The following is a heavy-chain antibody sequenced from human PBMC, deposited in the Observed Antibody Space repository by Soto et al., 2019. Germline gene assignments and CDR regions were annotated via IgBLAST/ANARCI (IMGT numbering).Heavy chain of an antibody. CDR1: GGSISSSSHH. CDR3: ARLGGNPVPYDGQIEY. CDR2: IYYSWST. V-gene: IGHV4-39*01. J-gene: IGHJ4*02. D-gene: IGHD2-15*01. Sequence: QLQLQESGPGLVKPSETLSITCTVSGGSISSSSHHWGWIRQPPGKGLEWIASIYYSWSTSYNPSLTSRVTISVDTSKNQFSLKLSSMTAADTAMYYCARLGGNPVPYDGQIEYWGQGTLVTVSS.